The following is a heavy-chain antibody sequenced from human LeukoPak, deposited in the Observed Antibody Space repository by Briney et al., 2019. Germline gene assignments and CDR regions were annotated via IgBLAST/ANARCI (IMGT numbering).Heavy chain of an antibody. CDR1: GYTFTGYY. V-gene: IGHV1-2*02. CDR2: INPNSGGT. CDR3: ARDIISGSSWYGY. D-gene: IGHD6-13*01. J-gene: IGHJ4*02. Sequence: GASVKVSCKASGYTFTGYYMHWVRQAPGQGLEWMGWINPNSGGTNYAQKFQGRVTMTRDTSISTAYMELSRLRSDHTAVYYCARDIISGSSWYGYWGQGTLVTVSS.